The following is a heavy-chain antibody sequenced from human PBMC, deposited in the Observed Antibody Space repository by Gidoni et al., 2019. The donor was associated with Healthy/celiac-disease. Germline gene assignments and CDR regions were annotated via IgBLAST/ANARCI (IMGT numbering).Heavy chain of an antibody. V-gene: IGHV4-39*01. J-gene: IGHJ5*02. CDR1: GGSISSSSYY. Sequence: LQLQESGPGLVKPSETLSLTCTVSGGSISSSSYYWGGIRQPPGKGLEWIGSISYSGSTYYNPSLKSRVTISVDTAKNQFSLKLSSVTAADTAVYYCARSTPSAGIRNNWFDPWGQGTLVTVSS. CDR3: ARSTPSAGIRNNWFDP. CDR2: ISYSGST.